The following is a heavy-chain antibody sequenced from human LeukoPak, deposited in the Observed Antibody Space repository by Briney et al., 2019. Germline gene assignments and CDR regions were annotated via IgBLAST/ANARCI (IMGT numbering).Heavy chain of an antibody. D-gene: IGHD4-23*01. CDR2: ISSSSSDI. CDR3: ARAVNGGNRGPVLYSFDY. V-gene: IGHV3-21*01. J-gene: IGHJ4*02. Sequence: PGGSLRLSCAASGFTFSSYSMNWVRQAPGKGLEWVASISSSSSDIYYADSVKGRFTISRDNAKNSLDLQMNSLRAEDTAVYYCARAVNGGNRGPVLYSFDYWGQGTLVTVSS. CDR1: GFTFSSYS.